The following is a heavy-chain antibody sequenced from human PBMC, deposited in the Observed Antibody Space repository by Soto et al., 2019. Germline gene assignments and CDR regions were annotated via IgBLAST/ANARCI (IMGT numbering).Heavy chain of an antibody. J-gene: IGHJ5*02. V-gene: IGHV4-4*07. Sequence: SETLSLTCTVSGASISGFYWSWIRKSAGKGLEWIGRIYATGTTDYNPSLKSRVMMSVDTSKKQFSLKLRSVTAADTAVYYCVRDGTKTLRDCFDPWGQGISVTVFS. D-gene: IGHD1-1*01. CDR1: GASISGFY. CDR2: IYATGTT. CDR3: VRDGTKTLRDCFDP.